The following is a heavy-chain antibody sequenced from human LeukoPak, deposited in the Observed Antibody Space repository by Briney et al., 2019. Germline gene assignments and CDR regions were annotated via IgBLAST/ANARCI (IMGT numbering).Heavy chain of an antibody. D-gene: IGHD6-19*01. CDR1: GGSISSSSYY. CDR2: IYYSGST. V-gene: IGHV4-39*07. Sequence: SETLSLTCTVSGGSISSSSYYWGWIRQPPGKGLEWIGSIYYSGSTYYNPSLKSRVTISVDTSKNQFSLKLSSVTAADTAVYYCARVHSSGWSRPRYYFDYWGQGTLVTVSS. J-gene: IGHJ4*02. CDR3: ARVHSSGWSRPRYYFDY.